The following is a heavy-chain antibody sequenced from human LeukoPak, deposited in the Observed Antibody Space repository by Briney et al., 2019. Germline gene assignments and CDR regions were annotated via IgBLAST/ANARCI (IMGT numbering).Heavy chain of an antibody. CDR2: ISGSGGST. CDR1: GFTFSNFA. J-gene: IGHJ4*02. V-gene: IGHV3-23*01. CDR3: AKDLYSSSWFDY. Sequence: GGSLRLSCAASGFTFSNFAMIWVRQAPGKGLEWGSAISGSGGSTYYEDSVKGRFTITRDNSKNTLYLQMNSLRAEDTAVYYCAKDLYSSSWFDYWGQGTLVTVSS. D-gene: IGHD6-13*01.